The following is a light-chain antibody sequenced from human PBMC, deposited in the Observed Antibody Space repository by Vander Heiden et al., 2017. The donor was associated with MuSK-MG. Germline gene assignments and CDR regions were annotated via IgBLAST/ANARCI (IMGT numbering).Light chain of an antibody. V-gene: IGLV1-40*01. J-gene: IGLJ2*01. CDR2: GNS. Sequence: QAVLTQPPSVSGAPGPRVTISCTWSSSNIGPGYDVHCYQQLPGPAPKLLIYGNSNRPSGVPDRFSGSKSGTSASLAITGLQAEDEADYYCQSSDSSLRGVFGGGTKLTVL. CDR1: SSNIGPGYD. CDR3: QSSDSSLRGV.